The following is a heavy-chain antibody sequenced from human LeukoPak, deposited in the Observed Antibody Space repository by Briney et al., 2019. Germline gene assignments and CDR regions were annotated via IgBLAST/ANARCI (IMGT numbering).Heavy chain of an antibody. CDR3: ARGRAGRKGWFDP. CDR1: GYTFTTYD. V-gene: IGHV1-8*01. J-gene: IGHJ5*02. CDR2: MNPNNGNS. Sequence: ASVKVSCKASGYTFTTYDINWVRQATGQGLEWMGWMNPNNGNSGYAQKFQGRVTMTRNTSISTAYMELSSLKSEDTAVYYCARGRAGRKGWFDPWGQGTLVTVSS.